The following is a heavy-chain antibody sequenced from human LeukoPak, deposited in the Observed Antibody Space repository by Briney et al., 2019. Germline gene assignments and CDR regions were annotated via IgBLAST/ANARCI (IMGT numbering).Heavy chain of an antibody. CDR1: GFTFSSYE. Sequence: GGSLRLSCAASGFTFSSYEMNWVRQAPGKGLEWVSYITSSSSTMYYADSVKGRFTISRDNAKNSLYLQMSSLRAEDTAVYYCAREGYYGSGLYYYYYMDVWGKGTTVTVSS. CDR3: AREGYYGSGLYYYYYMDV. D-gene: IGHD3-10*01. J-gene: IGHJ6*03. CDR2: ITSSSSTM. V-gene: IGHV3-48*01.